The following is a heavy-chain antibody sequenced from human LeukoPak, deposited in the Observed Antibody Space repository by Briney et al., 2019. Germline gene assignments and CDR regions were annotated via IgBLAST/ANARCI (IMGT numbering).Heavy chain of an antibody. D-gene: IGHD3-22*01. CDR3: ARRSVKYYDSSGYQRTLDY. Sequence: PSETLSLTCAVYGGSFSGYYWSWIRQPPGKGLEWIGEINHSGSTNYNPSLKSRVTISVDTSKNQFSLKLSSVTAADTAVYYCARRSVKYYDSSGYQRTLDYWGQGTLVTVSS. V-gene: IGHV4-34*01. CDR1: GGSFSGYY. J-gene: IGHJ4*02. CDR2: INHSGST.